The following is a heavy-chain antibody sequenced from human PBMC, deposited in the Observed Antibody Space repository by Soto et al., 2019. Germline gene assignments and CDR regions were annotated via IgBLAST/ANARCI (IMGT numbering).Heavy chain of an antibody. CDR2: INGGSGST. J-gene: IGHJ4*02. Sequence: GTSVKVSCKACGYAFATYAIHWLRQAPGQRPEWMGWINGGSGSTKYSQSFQGRVTITRDTSANTAYMELSSLRSEDTAVYYCAREFRSGTYWGQGTLVTVSS. D-gene: IGHD3-10*01. CDR3: AREFRSGTY. V-gene: IGHV1-3*01. CDR1: GYAFATYA.